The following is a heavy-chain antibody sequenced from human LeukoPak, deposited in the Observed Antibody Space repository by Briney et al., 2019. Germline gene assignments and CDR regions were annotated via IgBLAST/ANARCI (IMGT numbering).Heavy chain of an antibody. CDR1: GFTFSSYA. CDR3: ARAPRTAANFDY. V-gene: IGHV3-30-3*01. J-gene: IGHJ4*02. CDR2: ISYDGTNK. D-gene: IGHD6-13*01. Sequence: GGPLRLSCAASGFTFSSYAMHWVRQAPGKGLEWVAVISYDGTNKYYADSVKGRFTISRDNSKNTLYLQTNSLRGEDSAVYYCARAPRTAANFDYWGQGTLVTVSS.